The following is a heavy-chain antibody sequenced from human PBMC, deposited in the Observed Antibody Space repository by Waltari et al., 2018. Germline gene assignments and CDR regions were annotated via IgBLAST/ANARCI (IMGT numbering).Heavy chain of an antibody. J-gene: IGHJ4*02. CDR2: IDDDGSSA. V-gene: IGHV3-74*01. CDR3: ASDCCGSGYRIHY. CDR1: GFTFGSPW. Sequence: DVHLVESGGGLVQRRGSLRLPCTGAGFTFGSPWLHWVRQVPGSGLVWISRIDDDGSSAIYADSVKGRFTVSRDNAKNTLYLEMNNLKAEDTAVYYCASDCCGSGYRIHYWGQGTLVNVSS. D-gene: IGHD3-3*01.